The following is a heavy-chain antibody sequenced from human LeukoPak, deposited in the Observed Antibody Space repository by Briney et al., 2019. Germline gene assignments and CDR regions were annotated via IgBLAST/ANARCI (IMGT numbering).Heavy chain of an antibody. CDR2: IYYSGST. V-gene: IGHV4-59*01. D-gene: IGHD3-22*01. J-gene: IGHJ4*02. CDR3: ARVTGYMIEDYFDY. CDR1: GGSISSYY. Sequence: SETLSLTCTASGGSISSYYWSWIRQPPGKGLEWIGYIYYSGSTNYNPSLKSRVTISVDTSKNQFSLKLRSVTAADTAVYYCARVTGYMIEDYFDYWGQGTLVTVSS.